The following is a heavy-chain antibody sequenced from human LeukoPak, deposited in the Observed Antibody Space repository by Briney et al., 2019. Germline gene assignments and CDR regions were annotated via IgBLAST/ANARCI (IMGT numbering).Heavy chain of an antibody. J-gene: IGHJ3*02. CDR3: ARSYPLRAFDI. Sequence: PSETLSLTCTVSGGSISSSSYYWGWIRQPPGKGLEWIGSIYYSGSTYYNPSLKSRVTISVDTSKNQFSLKLSSVAAADTAVYYCARSYPLRAFDIWGQGTMVTVSS. D-gene: IGHD2-2*01. CDR1: GGSISSSSYY. CDR2: IYYSGST. V-gene: IGHV4-39*07.